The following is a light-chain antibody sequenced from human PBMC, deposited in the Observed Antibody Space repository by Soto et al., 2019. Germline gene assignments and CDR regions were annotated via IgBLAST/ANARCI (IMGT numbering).Light chain of an antibody. Sequence: DIPMTQSPSSLSACVGDRVTITCRASQSISSYLNWYQQKPGKAPKLLSYAASSLQSGVPSRFSGSGSGTDFTLTISSLKPEDFETYYCQQSYSTPVTFGQGTKVDIK. CDR1: QSISSY. J-gene: IGKJ1*01. CDR2: AAS. V-gene: IGKV1-39*01. CDR3: QQSYSTPVT.